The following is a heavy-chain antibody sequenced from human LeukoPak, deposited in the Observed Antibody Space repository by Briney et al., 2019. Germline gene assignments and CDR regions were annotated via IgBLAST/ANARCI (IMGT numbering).Heavy chain of an antibody. V-gene: IGHV3-74*01. D-gene: IGHD1-26*01. J-gene: IGHJ3*02. Sequence: QTGGSLRLSCAASGFTFSSYWMHWVRQAPGKGLLWVSRINNDGSSTTYADSVKGRFTISRDNAKNTLYLQMNSLRAEDTAVYYCARGGAVGTTTVAFDIWGQGTMVTVSS. CDR3: ARGGAVGTTTVAFDI. CDR1: GFTFSSYW. CDR2: INNDGSST.